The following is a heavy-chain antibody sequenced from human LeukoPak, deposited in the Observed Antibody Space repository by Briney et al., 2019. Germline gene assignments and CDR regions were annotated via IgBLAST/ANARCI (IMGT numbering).Heavy chain of an antibody. Sequence: PGGSLRLSCAASGFTFSSYSMNWVRQAPGKGLEWVSYISSSSGATHYADSVKGRFTISRDNAKNSLYLQMSSLRDEDTAVYYCAKSVTAYYNVGCDYWGQGTLVTVSS. CDR1: GFTFSSYS. CDR3: AKSVTAYYNVGCDY. D-gene: IGHD3-9*01. V-gene: IGHV3-48*02. J-gene: IGHJ4*02. CDR2: ISSSSGAT.